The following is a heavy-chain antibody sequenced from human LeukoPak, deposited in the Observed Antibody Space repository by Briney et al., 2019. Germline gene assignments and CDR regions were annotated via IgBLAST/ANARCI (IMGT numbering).Heavy chain of an antibody. D-gene: IGHD3-16*02. CDR2: IYYSGST. J-gene: IGHJ4*02. CDR3: AREDLSHFDY. CDR1: GGSISSGGYY. V-gene: IGHV4-31*03. Sequence: SETPSLTCTVSGGSISSGGYYWSWIRQHPGKGLEWIGYIYYSGSTYYNPSLKSRVTISVDTSKNQFSLKLSSVTAADTAVYYCAREDLSHFDYWGQGTLVTVSS.